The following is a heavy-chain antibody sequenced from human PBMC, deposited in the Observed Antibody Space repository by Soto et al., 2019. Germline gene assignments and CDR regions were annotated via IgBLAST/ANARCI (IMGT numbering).Heavy chain of an antibody. CDR1: GFTLSSYW. J-gene: IGHJ4*02. CDR2: IKQDGSEK. Sequence: GGSLRLSCAASGFTLSSYWMNWVRQAPGKGLEWVANIKQDGSEKYYVDSVKGRFTISRDNAKNSLYLQMNSLRAEDTAVYYCARGPVGRYGPNDYWGQGTLVTVSS. D-gene: IGHD5-18*01. V-gene: IGHV3-7*01. CDR3: ARGPVGRYGPNDY.